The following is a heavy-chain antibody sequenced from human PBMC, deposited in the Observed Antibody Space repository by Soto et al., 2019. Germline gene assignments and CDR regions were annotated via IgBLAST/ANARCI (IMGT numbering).Heavy chain of an antibody. Sequence: PXETLSLTCPVSGCSISSGDYYWSWIRQPPGKGLEWIGYIYYIGSTHNNPSLKSRVTISVDTSNNQFSLKLSSVTAAYTAVYYCARAAYYGSGEPLPHGYWGQGTLFTVSS. J-gene: IGHJ4*02. D-gene: IGHD3-10*01. CDR1: GCSISSGDYY. CDR3: ARAAYYGSGEPLPHGY. CDR2: IYYIGST. V-gene: IGHV4-30-4*01.